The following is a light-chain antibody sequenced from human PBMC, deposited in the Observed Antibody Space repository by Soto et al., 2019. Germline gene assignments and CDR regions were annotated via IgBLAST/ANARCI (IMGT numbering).Light chain of an antibody. CDR3: QQYDNLPSIT. Sequence: DIQMTQSPSSLSASVADRVTITCQASQDISNYLNWYQQKPGKAPKLLLETGVPSRFSGSGSGTDFTFTISSLQPEDIAIYYCQQYDNLPSITFGQGTRLEIK. V-gene: IGKV1-33*01. CDR1: QDISNY. J-gene: IGKJ5*01.